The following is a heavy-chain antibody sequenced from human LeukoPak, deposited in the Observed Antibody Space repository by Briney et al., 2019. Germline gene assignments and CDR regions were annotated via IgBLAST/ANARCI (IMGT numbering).Heavy chain of an antibody. Sequence: SETLSLTCTVSGGSISSGDYSWSWIRQPPGKGLEWIGYIYYSGSTYYNPSLKSRVTISVDTSKNQFSLKLSSVTAADTAVYYCARCYGSGSYPYFDYWGQGTLVTVSS. J-gene: IGHJ4*02. CDR2: IYYSGST. D-gene: IGHD3-10*01. CDR3: ARCYGSGSYPYFDY. V-gene: IGHV4-30-4*02. CDR1: GGSISSGDYS.